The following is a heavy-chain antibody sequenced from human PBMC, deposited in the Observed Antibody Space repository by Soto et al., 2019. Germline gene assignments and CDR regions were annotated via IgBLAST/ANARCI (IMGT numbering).Heavy chain of an antibody. J-gene: IGHJ4*02. CDR1: GSTFSSYA. Sequence: XGSLILSCAASGSTFSSYAMSWVRQAPGKGLEWVSAIIGSGGSTYYADSVKGRFTISRDNSKNTLYLQMNSLRAEDTAVYYCAKRAYYFDYWGQGTLVTVSS. CDR3: AKRAYYFDY. CDR2: IIGSGGST. V-gene: IGHV3-23*01.